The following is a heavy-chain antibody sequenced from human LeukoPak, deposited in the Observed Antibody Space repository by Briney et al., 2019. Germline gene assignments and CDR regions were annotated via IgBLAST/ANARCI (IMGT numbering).Heavy chain of an antibody. J-gene: IGHJ4*02. D-gene: IGHD1-26*01. V-gene: IGHV1-2*02. CDR2: INPNSGGT. Sequence: ASVKVSCKASGYTFTGYYMHWVRQAPGQGLEWMGWINPNSGGTNYAQKFQGRVTMTTDTSTSTAYMELRSLRSDDTAVYYCARGDGIVGAGVDYWGQGTLVTVSS. CDR3: ARGDGIVGAGVDY. CDR1: GYTFTGYY.